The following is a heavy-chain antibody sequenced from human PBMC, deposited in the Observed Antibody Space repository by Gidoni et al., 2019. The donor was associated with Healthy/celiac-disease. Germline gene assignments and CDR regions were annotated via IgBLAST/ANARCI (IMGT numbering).Heavy chain of an antibody. V-gene: IGHV1-46*01. CDR2: INPSGGST. J-gene: IGHJ6*02. CDR1: GSTFTSYY. Sequence: QVQLVQSGAEVKKPGASVKVSCKASGSTFTSYYMHWVRQAPGQGLEWMGIINPSGGSTSYAQKFQGRVTMTRDTSTSTVYMELSSLRSEDTAVYYCARDLSSQLLSLHYYYGMDVWGQGTTVTVSS. CDR3: ARDLSSQLLSLHYYYGMDV. D-gene: IGHD2-2*01.